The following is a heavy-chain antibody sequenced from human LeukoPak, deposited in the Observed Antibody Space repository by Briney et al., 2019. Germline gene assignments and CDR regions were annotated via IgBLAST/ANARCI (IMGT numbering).Heavy chain of an antibody. Sequence: VSFQGSGGPLSSYAIKRVGQAPGQRGEGVGGIIPIFGTANYAQKFQGRVTITADESTSTAYMELSSLRSEDTAVYYCARDGYSSGVYYGMDVWGQGTTVTVSS. CDR3: ARDGYSSGVYYGMDV. D-gene: IGHD6-19*01. CDR2: IIPIFGTA. V-gene: IGHV1-69*01. J-gene: IGHJ6*02. CDR1: GGPLSSYA.